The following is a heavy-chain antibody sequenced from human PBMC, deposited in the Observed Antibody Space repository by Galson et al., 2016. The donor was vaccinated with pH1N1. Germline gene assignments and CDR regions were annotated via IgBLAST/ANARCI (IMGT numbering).Heavy chain of an antibody. D-gene: IGHD2-8*01. J-gene: IGHJ4*02. Sequence: SVKVSCKASGYTFPNYFMHWVRQAPGQGLEWMGVINPSGGETTYAQKFQGRVTMTRDRSTSMVYMELSSLRSGDTAVYYWARKICTPNSLVFDYWGQGTLVSVTS. CDR2: INPSGGET. V-gene: IGHV1-46*01. CDR1: GYTFPNYF. CDR3: ARKICTPNSLVFDY.